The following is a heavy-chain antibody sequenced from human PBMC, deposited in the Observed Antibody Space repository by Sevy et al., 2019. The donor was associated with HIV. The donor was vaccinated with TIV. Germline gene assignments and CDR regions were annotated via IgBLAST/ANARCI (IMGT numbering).Heavy chain of an antibody. CDR1: GFTFSSYW. J-gene: IGHJ4*02. Sequence: GGSLRLSCAASGFTFSSYWMNWVRQAPGKGLEWVANIKQDGSEKYYVDFVKGRFTISRDNAKNSMHLQMNSLRAEDTAVYYCARALAAAASYWGQGTLVTVSS. V-gene: IGHV3-7*01. D-gene: IGHD6-25*01. CDR3: ARALAAAASY. CDR2: IKQDGSEK.